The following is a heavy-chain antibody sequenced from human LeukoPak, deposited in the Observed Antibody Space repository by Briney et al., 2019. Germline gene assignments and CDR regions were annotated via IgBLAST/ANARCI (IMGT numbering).Heavy chain of an antibody. J-gene: IGHJ4*02. V-gene: IGHV4-59*08. CDR3: ARRLGGYNY. CDR2: IYYSGST. Sequence: SETLSLTCTVSGGSISSYYWSWIRQPPGKGLEWIGHIYYSGSTNYNPSLKSRVTMSVDTSKNQFSLKLSTVTAADTAVYYCARRLGGYNYWGQGTLVTVSS. D-gene: IGHD5-12*01. CDR1: GGSISSYY.